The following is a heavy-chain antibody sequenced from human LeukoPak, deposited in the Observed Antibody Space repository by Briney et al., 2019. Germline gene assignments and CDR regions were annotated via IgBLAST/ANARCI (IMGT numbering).Heavy chain of an antibody. J-gene: IGHJ4*02. Sequence: SETLSLTCTVSGGSISSYYWSWIRQPPGKGLEWIGYIYYSGSTNYNPSLKSRVTISVDRSNNQFSLKMSSVTAADTAVYYCVRDVSQRRHFDYWGQGTLVTVS. V-gene: IGHV4-59*12. CDR1: GGSISSYY. CDR2: IYYSGST. CDR3: VRDVSQRRHFDY. D-gene: IGHD1-1*01.